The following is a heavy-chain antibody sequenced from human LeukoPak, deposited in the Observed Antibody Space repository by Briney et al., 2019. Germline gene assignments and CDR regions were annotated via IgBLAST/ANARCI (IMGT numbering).Heavy chain of an antibody. J-gene: IGHJ4*02. V-gene: IGHV4-39*01. CDR1: GFTFSSYG. Sequence: GSLRLSCAASGFTFSSYGMHWIRQPPGKGLEWIGSIYYSGSTYYNPSLKSRVTISVDTSKNQFSLKLSSVTAADTVVYYCVRFPYDFWSGYPYWGQGTLVTVSS. CDR3: VRFPYDFWSGYPY. D-gene: IGHD3-3*01. CDR2: IYYSGST.